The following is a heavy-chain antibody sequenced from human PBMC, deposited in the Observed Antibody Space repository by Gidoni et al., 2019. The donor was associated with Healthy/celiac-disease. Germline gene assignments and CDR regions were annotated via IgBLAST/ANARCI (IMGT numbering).Heavy chain of an antibody. J-gene: IGHJ6*03. V-gene: IGHV3-23*01. D-gene: IGHD6-13*01. Sequence: EVQLLESGGGLVQPGGSLRLSCAASGFTFLSYSMGWVRQAPGKGLGWVSAISGSGGSTYYADSVKGRFTISRDNSKNTLYLQMNSLRAEDTAVYYCAKDGSRENYYYYMDVWGKGTTVTVSS. CDR2: ISGSGGST. CDR3: AKDGSRENYYYYMDV. CDR1: GFTFLSYS.